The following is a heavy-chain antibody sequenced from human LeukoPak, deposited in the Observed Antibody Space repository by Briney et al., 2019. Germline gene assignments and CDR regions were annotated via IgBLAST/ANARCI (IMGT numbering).Heavy chain of an antibody. D-gene: IGHD6-6*01. CDR2: MNPNRGNT. J-gene: IGHJ4*02. CDR1: GYTFTSYG. CDR3: ARDGIAARRYGY. V-gene: IGHV1-8*02. Sequence: ASVKVSCKASGYTFTSYGISWVRQATGQGLEWMGWMNPNRGNTGYARKFQGRATMTRNTFISTAYMELSSRRSEDTAVYYCARDGIAARRYGYWGQRTLVTVSS.